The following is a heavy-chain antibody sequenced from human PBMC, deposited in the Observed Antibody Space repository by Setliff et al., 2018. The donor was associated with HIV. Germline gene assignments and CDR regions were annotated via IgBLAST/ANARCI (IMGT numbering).Heavy chain of an antibody. Sequence: SETLSLTCTVYGGSFSNYYTNWIRQPPGKGLEWIGELSPSGTTRSNPSLQSRVTISLDTSKNQFSLKLSSVTAADTAVYYCATHASTVQDAMDVWGQGTTVTVSS. V-gene: IGHV4-34*01. D-gene: IGHD4-4*01. CDR3: ATHASTVQDAMDV. CDR2: LSPSGTT. CDR1: GGSFSNYY. J-gene: IGHJ6*02.